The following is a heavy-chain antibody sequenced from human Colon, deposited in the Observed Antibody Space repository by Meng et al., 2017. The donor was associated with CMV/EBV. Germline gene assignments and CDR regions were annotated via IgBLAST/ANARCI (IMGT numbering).Heavy chain of an antibody. V-gene: IGHV3-7*01. Sequence: GESLKISCAASGFTFSNYWMSWVRQAPGKGLEWVANIKYDGSETHYVDSLKGRFTISRDNAKNTVHLQMNSLRGEDTAVYYCARSSESYSFNAFDIWGQGTMVTVSS. CDR1: GFTFSNYW. CDR3: ARSSESYSFNAFDI. D-gene: IGHD1-26*01. CDR2: IKYDGSET. J-gene: IGHJ3*02.